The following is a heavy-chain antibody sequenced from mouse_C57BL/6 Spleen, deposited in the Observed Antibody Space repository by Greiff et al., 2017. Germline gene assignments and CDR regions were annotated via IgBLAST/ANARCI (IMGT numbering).Heavy chain of an antibody. Sequence: EVQGVESGGGLVKPGGSLKLSCAASGFTFSSYTMSWVRQTPEKRLEWVATISGGGGNPYYPDSVKGRFTISRDNAKNTLYLQMSSLRSEDTALYYCARGDYYYGSSPYFDVWGTGTTVTVSS. CDR1: GFTFSSYT. CDR2: ISGGGGNP. CDR3: ARGDYYYGSSPYFDV. V-gene: IGHV5-9*01. D-gene: IGHD1-1*01. J-gene: IGHJ1*03.